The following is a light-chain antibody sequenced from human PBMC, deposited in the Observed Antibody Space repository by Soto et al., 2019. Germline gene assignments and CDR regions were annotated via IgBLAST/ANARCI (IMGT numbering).Light chain of an antibody. Sequence: QSVLTQEASVSGTVGQKVTLSCTGDTNSVGNQQISHGGPKTVVFRNSLPSGIPDRFSGSESETTGSLTITGLWPAEETDYHCATWDYSISGRVFGGGTQLTVL. CDR2: RNS. V-gene: IGLV1-47*03. J-gene: IGLJ3*02. CDR3: ATWDYSISGRV. CDR1: TNSVG.